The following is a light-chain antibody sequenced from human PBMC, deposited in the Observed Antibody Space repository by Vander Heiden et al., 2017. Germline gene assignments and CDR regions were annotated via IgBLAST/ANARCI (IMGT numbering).Light chain of an antibody. CDR1: SSDVGGYNY. V-gene: IGLV2-8*01. CDR3: SAYAGSNNLV. Sequence: QSALPQPPSASGSPGQSVTIACTGTSSDVGGYNYVSWYQQHPGKAPKLMIYEVSKRPAGVPDRFSGSKSGNTASLTVSGRQAEDEAEYYCSAYAGSNNLVFGGGTKLTVL. CDR2: EVS. J-gene: IGLJ2*01.